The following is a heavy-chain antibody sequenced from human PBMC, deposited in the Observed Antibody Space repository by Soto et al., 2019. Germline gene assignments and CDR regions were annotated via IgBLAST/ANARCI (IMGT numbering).Heavy chain of an antibody. D-gene: IGHD2-8*01. CDR3: AKGYCTNGVCYTNWFDP. J-gene: IGHJ5*02. Sequence: SETLSLTCTVSGGSISSGGYYWSWIRQHPGKGLEWIGYIYYSGSTYYNPSLKSRVTISVDTSKNQSSLKLSSVTAADTAVYYCAKGYCTNGVCYTNWFDPWGQGTLVTVSS. CDR1: GGSISSGGYY. V-gene: IGHV4-31*03. CDR2: IYYSGST.